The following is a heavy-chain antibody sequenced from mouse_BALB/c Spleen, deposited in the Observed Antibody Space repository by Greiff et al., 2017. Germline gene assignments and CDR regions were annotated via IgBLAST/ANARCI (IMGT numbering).Heavy chain of an antibody. CDR1: GFTFSDFY. CDR3: ARDAGYYGSSYGYFDV. D-gene: IGHD1-1*01. Sequence: EVQLVESGGGLVQPGGSLRLSCATSGFTFSDFYMEWVRQPPGKRLEWIAASRNKANDYTTEYSASVKGRFIVSRDTSQSILYLQMNALRAEDTAIYYCARDAGYYGSSYGYFDVWGAGTTVTVSS. J-gene: IGHJ1*01. V-gene: IGHV7-1*02. CDR2: SRNKANDYTT.